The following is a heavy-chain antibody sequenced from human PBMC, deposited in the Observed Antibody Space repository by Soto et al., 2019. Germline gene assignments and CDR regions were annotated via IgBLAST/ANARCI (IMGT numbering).Heavy chain of an antibody. D-gene: IGHD6-13*01. CDR2: IWYDGSNK. J-gene: IGHJ6*02. CDR3: ARGIADYYYYGMDV. Sequence: PGGSLRLSCAASGFTFSSYGMHWVRQAPGKGLEWVAVIWYDGSNKYYADSVKGRFTISRDNSKNTLYLQMNSLRAEDTAVYYCARGIADYYYYGMDVWGQGTTVTVSS. CDR1: GFTFSSYG. V-gene: IGHV3-33*01.